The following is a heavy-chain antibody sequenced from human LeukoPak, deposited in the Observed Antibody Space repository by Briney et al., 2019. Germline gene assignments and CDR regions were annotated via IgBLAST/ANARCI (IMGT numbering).Heavy chain of an antibody. J-gene: IGHJ4*02. V-gene: IGHV4-34*01. CDR2: ISHRGRT. Sequence: SETLSLTCAVYGGSFSGYYWSWIRQPPGKGLEWIGEISHRGRTNYNPSLKSRVTISVDTSKNQFSLKLSSVTAADTAVYYCAGSEMGGYTFDYWGQGTLVTVSS. D-gene: IGHD5-24*01. CDR3: AGSEMGGYTFDY. CDR1: GGSFSGYY.